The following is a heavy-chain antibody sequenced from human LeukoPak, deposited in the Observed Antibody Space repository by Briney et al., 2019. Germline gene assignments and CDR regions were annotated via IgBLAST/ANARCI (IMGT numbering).Heavy chain of an antibody. D-gene: IGHD3-10*01. CDR2: FYRENM. CDR1: GDSFSSTGYY. Sequence: SETLSLTCTVSGDSFSSTGYYWNWIRQPAGKGLEWIGRFYRENMDYNPSLKSRATISVDTSKNQFSLRLTSVTAADTAVYYCARSKTYYYGSGRPEYFQHWGQGTLVTVSS. CDR3: ARSKTYYYGSGRPEYFQH. J-gene: IGHJ1*01. V-gene: IGHV4-61*02.